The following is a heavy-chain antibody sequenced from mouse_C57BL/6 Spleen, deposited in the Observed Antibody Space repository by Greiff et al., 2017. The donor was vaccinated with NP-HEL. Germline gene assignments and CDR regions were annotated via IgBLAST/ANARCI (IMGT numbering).Heavy chain of an antibody. J-gene: IGHJ2*01. CDR1: GYTFTSYG. Sequence: QVQLQQSGAELARPGASVKLSCKASGYTFTSYGISWVKQRTGQGLEWIGEIYPRSGNTYYNEKFKGKATLTADKSSSTAYMELRSLTSEDSAVYFCARRLIDYDYDDFDYWGQGTTLTVSS. CDR3: ARRLIDYDYDDFDY. V-gene: IGHV1-81*01. CDR2: IYPRSGNT. D-gene: IGHD2-4*01.